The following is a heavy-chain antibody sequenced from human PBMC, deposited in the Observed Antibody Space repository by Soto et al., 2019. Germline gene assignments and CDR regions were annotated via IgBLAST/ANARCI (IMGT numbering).Heavy chain of an antibody. CDR3: AGGGGWLPEN. D-gene: IGHD5-12*01. CDR1: GDSSNNYY. CDR2: IHDGGAT. V-gene: IGHV4-59*01. Sequence: QVQLQEAGPGLVKPSEALSLTCTVSGDSSNNYYWSWIRQPPGKGLEWIANIHDGGATPYNPSLEGRFTISVDTPKKQFSLKLNSMTAADTAVYYCAGGGGWLPENWGQGTLVSVSS. J-gene: IGHJ4*02.